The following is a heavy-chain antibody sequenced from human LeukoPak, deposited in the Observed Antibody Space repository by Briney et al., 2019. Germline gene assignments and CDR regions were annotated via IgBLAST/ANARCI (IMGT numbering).Heavy chain of an antibody. Sequence: PSETLSLTCTVSGGSISSYYWSWIRQPAGKGLEWIGRIYSSGSTNYNPSLKSRVTISVATSKNQFSLKLSSVTAAHSAVYYCARGGSYYYDSSGHYFDYWGQGTLVTVSS. V-gene: IGHV4-4*07. CDR3: ARGGSYYYDSSGHYFDY. CDR1: GGSISSYY. CDR2: IYSSGST. J-gene: IGHJ4*02. D-gene: IGHD3-22*01.